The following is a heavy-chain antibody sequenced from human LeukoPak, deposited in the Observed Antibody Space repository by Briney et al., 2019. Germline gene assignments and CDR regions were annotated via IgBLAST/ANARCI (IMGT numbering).Heavy chain of an antibody. D-gene: IGHD6-19*01. J-gene: IGHJ4*02. V-gene: IGHV3-15*01. CDR2: IKSKTHGGTT. CDR1: GFTFSNAW. CDR3: ATGLERGLAVPGTGGFDC. Sequence: GGSLRLSCAGSGFTFSNAWMIWVRQAPGKGLEWVGRIKSKTHGGTTDYAAPVKGRFTISRDDSKNTLYLLMNSLKTEDTAIYYCATGLERGLAVPGTGGFDCWGQGTLVTVSS.